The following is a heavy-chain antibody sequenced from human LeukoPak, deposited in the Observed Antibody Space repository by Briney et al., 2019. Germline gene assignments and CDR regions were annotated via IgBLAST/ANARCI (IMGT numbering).Heavy chain of an antibody. CDR3: ARQVGSTRYYFDS. J-gene: IGHJ4*02. D-gene: IGHD1-26*01. CDR1: GFTFSGRG. Sequence: PGRSLRLSCAASGFTFSGRGMHWVRQAPGKELEWVAVIWYDGSNKYYTDSVKGRFTISGDNSKNTLFLQMNSLRAEDTAVYYCARQVGSTRYYFDSWGQGILVAVSS. CDR2: IWYDGSNK. V-gene: IGHV3-33*01.